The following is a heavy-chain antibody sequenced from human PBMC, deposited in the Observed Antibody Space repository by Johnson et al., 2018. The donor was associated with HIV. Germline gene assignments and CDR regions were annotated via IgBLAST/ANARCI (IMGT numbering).Heavy chain of an antibody. V-gene: IGHV3-43D*03. CDR2: ISWDGGST. Sequence: LVESGGGLVQPGGSLRLSCAASGFTFDDYAMHWVRQAPGKGLEWVSLISWDGGSTYYADSVKGRFTISRDNSKTTLYLQMNSLRAEDTAVYYCAKAPYGSGIRPGAFDIWGQGTMVTVSS. J-gene: IGHJ3*02. CDR1: GFTFDDYA. D-gene: IGHD3-10*01. CDR3: AKAPYGSGIRPGAFDI.